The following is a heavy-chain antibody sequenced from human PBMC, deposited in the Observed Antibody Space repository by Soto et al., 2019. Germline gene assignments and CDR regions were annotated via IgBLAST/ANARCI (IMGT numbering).Heavy chain of an antibody. Sequence: GGSLRLSCAASGFTFSSYGMHWVRQAPGKGLEWVAVIWYDGSNKYYADSVKGRFTISRDNSKNTLYLQMNSLRAEDTAVYYCARDGHRDSSSWTRTNYYYYGMDVWGQGTTVTVSS. D-gene: IGHD6-13*01. CDR3: ARDGHRDSSSWTRTNYYYYGMDV. V-gene: IGHV3-33*01. CDR2: IWYDGSNK. J-gene: IGHJ6*02. CDR1: GFTFSSYG.